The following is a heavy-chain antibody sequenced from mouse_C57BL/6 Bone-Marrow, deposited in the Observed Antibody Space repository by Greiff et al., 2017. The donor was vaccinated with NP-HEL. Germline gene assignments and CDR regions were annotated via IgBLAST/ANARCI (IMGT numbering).Heavy chain of an antibody. J-gene: IGHJ1*03. Sequence: QVQLQQSGAELVKPGASVKLSCKASGYTFTEYTIHWVKQRSGQGLEWIGWFYPGSGSIKYNEKFKDKATLTADKSSSTVYMELSRLTSEDSAVYFCARHESNGSSYVENWYFDVWGTGTTVTVSS. V-gene: IGHV1-62-2*01. CDR3: ARHESNGSSYVENWYFDV. CDR1: GYTFTEYT. CDR2: FYPGSGSI. D-gene: IGHD1-1*01.